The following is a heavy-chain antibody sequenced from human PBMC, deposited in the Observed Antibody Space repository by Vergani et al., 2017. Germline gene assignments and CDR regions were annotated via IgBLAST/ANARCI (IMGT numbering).Heavy chain of an antibody. D-gene: IGHD1-26*01. Sequence: QVQLVESGGGFVKPGGSLRLSCAASGFTFSEYYMSWIRQAPGKGLEWVSYISSSSSYTNYADSVKGRFTISRDNAKNSLYLQMNSLRAEDTAVYYCARGRENIDYWGQGTLVTVSS. CDR3: ARGRENIDY. CDR1: GFTFSEYY. V-gene: IGHV3-11*06. CDR2: ISSSSSYT. J-gene: IGHJ4*02.